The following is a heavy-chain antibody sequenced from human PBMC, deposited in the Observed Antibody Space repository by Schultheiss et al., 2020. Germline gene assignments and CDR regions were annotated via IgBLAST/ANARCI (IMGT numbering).Heavy chain of an antibody. CDR3: ARGDIVVVPAEYNWFDP. CDR1: GYTFTSYD. CDR2: MNPNSGNT. D-gene: IGHD2-2*01. V-gene: IGHV1-8*01. Sequence: ASVKVSCKASGYTFTSYDINWERQATGQGLEWMGWMNPNSGNTGYAQKFQGRVTITADESTSTAYMELSSLRSEDTAVYYCARGDIVVVPAEYNWFDPWGKGPL. J-gene: IGHJ5*02.